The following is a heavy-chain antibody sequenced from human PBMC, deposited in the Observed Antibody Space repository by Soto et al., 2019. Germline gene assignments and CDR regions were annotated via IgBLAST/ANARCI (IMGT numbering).Heavy chain of an antibody. J-gene: IGHJ5*02. V-gene: IGHV5-51*01. Sequence: PGWSLKFSCKGFGYSFTSYWIGWVRQVPGRGLGWMGVIFPGDSDIRYSPSFQGQVTISADKSITTAYLQWNSLKASDTAMYYCARHGTAVAGRKRYFVPWGQGTLVTVSA. CDR1: GYSFTSYW. D-gene: IGHD6-19*01. CDR3: ARHGTAVAGRKRYFVP. CDR2: IFPGDSDI.